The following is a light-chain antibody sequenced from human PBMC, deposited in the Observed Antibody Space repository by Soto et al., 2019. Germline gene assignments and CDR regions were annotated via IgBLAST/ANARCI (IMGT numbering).Light chain of an antibody. CDR2: GAT. J-gene: IGKJ1*01. CDR1: QSLGSD. CDR3: QQYNNWPRT. Sequence: EIVMTQSPGTLSLSPGAPAPLSCRASQSLGSDLAWYQQKPGQAPRLLIHGATTRATGIPARFSGSGSGTEFTLTISSLQSEDFAVYYCQQYNNWPRTFGQGTKVDIK. V-gene: IGKV3-15*01.